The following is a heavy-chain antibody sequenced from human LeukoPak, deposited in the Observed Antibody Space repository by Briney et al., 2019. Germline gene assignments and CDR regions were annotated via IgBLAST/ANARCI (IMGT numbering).Heavy chain of an antibody. CDR2: INHSGST. D-gene: IGHD3-9*01. J-gene: IGHJ4*02. CDR3: ARSYVLRYFDWLPFDY. Sequence: SETLSLTCAVYGGSFSGYYRSWIRQPPGKGLEWIGEINHSGSTNYNPSLKSRVTISVDTSKNQFSLKLSSVTAADTAVYYCARSYVLRYFDWLPFDYWGQGTLVTVSS. V-gene: IGHV4-34*01. CDR1: GGSFSGYY.